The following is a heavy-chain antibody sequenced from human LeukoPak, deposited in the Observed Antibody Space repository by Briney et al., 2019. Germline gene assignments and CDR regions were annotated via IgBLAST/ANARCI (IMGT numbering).Heavy chain of an antibody. V-gene: IGHV3-74*01. D-gene: IGHD4-23*01. Sequence: PGGSLRLSCAASGFTFSSYWMNWVRQAPGKGLVWVSRIASYGSSTTYADSVKGRFSISKDNAKITLYLQMNSLRVEDTAVYYCARGRPHGNDYWGQGTLVTVSS. CDR3: ARGRPHGNDY. J-gene: IGHJ4*02. CDR1: GFTFSSYW. CDR2: IASYGSST.